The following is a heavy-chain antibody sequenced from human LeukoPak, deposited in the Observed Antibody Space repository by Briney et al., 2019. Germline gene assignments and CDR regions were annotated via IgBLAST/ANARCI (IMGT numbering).Heavy chain of an antibody. CDR2: IYYSGST. J-gene: IGHJ4*02. D-gene: IGHD3-10*01. Sequence: SETLSLTCTVSGGSISSYYWSWIRQPPGKGLEWIGYIYYSGSTYYNPSLKSRVTISVDRSKNQFSLKLSSVTAADTAVYYCARGKEYYYGSGSVHFDYWGQGTLVTVSS. CDR3: ARGKEYYYGSGSVHFDY. CDR1: GGSISSYY. V-gene: IGHV4-59*12.